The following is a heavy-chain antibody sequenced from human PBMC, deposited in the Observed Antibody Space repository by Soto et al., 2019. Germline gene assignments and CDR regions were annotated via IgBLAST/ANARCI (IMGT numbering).Heavy chain of an antibody. V-gene: IGHV4-34*01. Sequence: SETLSLTCAVYGGSFSGYYWSWLRQPPGKGLEWIGEINHSGSTNYNPSLKSRVTISVDTSKNQFSLKLSSVTAADTAVYYCARGTDSGYAAGYYYYMDVWGKGTTVTVSS. J-gene: IGHJ6*03. D-gene: IGHD5-12*01. CDR1: GGSFSGYY. CDR3: ARGTDSGYAAGYYYYMDV. CDR2: INHSGST.